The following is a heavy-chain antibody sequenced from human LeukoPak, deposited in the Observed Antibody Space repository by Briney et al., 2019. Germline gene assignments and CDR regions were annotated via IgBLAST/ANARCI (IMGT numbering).Heavy chain of an antibody. D-gene: IGHD6-19*01. V-gene: IGHV4-59*01. Sequence: SSETLSLTCTVSGGSISSYYWSWIRQPPGKGLEWIGYIYYSGSTNYNPSLKSRVTISVDTSKNQFSLKLSSVTAADTAVYYCARLSGYSSGWYKYYYYMDVWGKGTTVTVSS. J-gene: IGHJ6*03. CDR1: GGSISSYY. CDR3: ARLSGYSSGWYKYYYYMDV. CDR2: IYYSGST.